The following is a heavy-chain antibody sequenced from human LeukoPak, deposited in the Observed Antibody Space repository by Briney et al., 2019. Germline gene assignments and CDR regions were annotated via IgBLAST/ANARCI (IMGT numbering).Heavy chain of an antibody. CDR2: ISGSGGST. J-gene: IGHJ4*02. V-gene: IGHV3-23*01. D-gene: IGHD6-19*01. CDR3: AKEAGWYSSGWYFDY. CDR1: GFTFSSFA. Sequence: PGGSLRLSCAASGFTFSSFAINWVRQAPGKGLEWVSAISGSGGSTYCADSVKGRFTISRDNSKNTLYLQMNSLRAEDTAVYYCAKEAGWYSSGWYFDYWGQGTLVTVSS.